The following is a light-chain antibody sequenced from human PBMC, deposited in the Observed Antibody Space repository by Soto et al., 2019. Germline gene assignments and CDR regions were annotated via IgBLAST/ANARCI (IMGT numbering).Light chain of an antibody. J-gene: IGLJ1*01. Sequence: QYALSQPASVSGSPGQSITISCTGTGSDVGGCNCVSWYQQHPGKAPKLMIYDVSNRPSGVSNRFSGSKSGNTASLTISGLQAEDEADYYCRSYTSSSTYVFGSGTKLTVL. CDR1: GSDVGGCNC. V-gene: IGLV2-14*01. CDR3: RSYTSSSTYV. CDR2: DVS.